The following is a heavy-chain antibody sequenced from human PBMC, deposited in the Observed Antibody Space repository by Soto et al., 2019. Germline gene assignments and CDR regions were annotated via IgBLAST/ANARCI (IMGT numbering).Heavy chain of an antibody. J-gene: IGHJ4*02. CDR3: TRHLGRAVAGFDY. CDR2: IYYSGST. D-gene: IGHD6-19*01. CDR1: GGSNSNYH. V-gene: IGHV4-59*08. Sequence: SETLSLTCTVSGGSNSNYHWSWIRQPPGKGLEWIGYIYYSGSTNYDPSLKSRVTISVDTSKNQFSLKLRSVTAADTAVYYCTRHLGRAVAGFDYWGQGTLVTVSS.